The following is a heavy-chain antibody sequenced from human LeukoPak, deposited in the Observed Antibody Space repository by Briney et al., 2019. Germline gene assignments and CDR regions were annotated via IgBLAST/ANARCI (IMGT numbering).Heavy chain of an antibody. CDR3: AGTSSSWPYYFDY. J-gene: IGHJ4*02. CDR2: INHSGST. D-gene: IGHD6-13*01. V-gene: IGHV4-34*01. Sequence: SETLSLTCGVYGGSFSGYYWSWVRQPPGKGLEWIGEINHSGSTNYNPSLKSRVTISVDTSKNQFSLKLSSVTAADTAVYYCAGTSSSWPYYFDYWGQGTLVTVSS. CDR1: GGSFSGYY.